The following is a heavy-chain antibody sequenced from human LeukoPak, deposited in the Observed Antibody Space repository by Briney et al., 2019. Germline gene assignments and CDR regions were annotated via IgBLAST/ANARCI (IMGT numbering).Heavy chain of an antibody. CDR2: ISTTGSTT. CDR1: GFDFRGSF. CDR3: EREGVTGAFSV. J-gene: IGHJ4*02. Sequence: GGSLRLSCAASGFDFRGSFMSWIRQAPGKGLEWVSYISTTGSTTFDADSVKGRFTISRDNAKNSVYLQMNRLRVEDTGVYYCEREGVTGAFSVWGQGALVTVSS. V-gene: IGHV3-11*04. D-gene: IGHD2-21*02.